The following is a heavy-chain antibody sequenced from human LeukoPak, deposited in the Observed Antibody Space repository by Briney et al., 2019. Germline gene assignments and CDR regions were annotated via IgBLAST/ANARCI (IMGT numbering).Heavy chain of an antibody. V-gene: IGHV4-34*01. CDR1: GGSFSDYY. Sequence: SETLSLTCAVYGGSFSDYYCSWIRQPPGKGLEWIGEINHGGSTNYSPSLKSRVTISIDTSRKQFSLNLRSVTVADTGIYYCTRMTTGHDYWGQGTLVTVSS. D-gene: IGHD4-17*01. CDR3: TRMTTGHDY. CDR2: INHGGST. J-gene: IGHJ4*02.